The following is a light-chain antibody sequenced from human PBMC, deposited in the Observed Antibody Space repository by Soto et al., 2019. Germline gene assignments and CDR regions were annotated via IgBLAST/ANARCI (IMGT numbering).Light chain of an antibody. V-gene: IGKV2-28*01. CDR1: QSLLYSNGYNY. Sequence: DVVMTQSPLSLPVTPGEPASISCRSSQSLLYSNGYNYLDWYLQKPGQSPQLLIYLGSYRASGVPDRFPGSGSGTDFTLKISRVEAEDVGVYYCMQALQTPFTFGPGTKVEIK. CDR3: MQALQTPFT. J-gene: IGKJ3*01. CDR2: LGS.